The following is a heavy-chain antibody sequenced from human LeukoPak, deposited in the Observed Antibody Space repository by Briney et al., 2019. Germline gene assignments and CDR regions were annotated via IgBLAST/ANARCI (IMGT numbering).Heavy chain of an antibody. Sequence: GSLRLSCAASGFTFSDYYMSWIRQSPGKGLEWIGYIYYTGTSYNPSLKSRVTISADTSKNQFSLKLISVTAADTAVYYCASRKLGNDYWGQGTLVTVSS. V-gene: IGHV4-59*01. D-gene: IGHD7-27*01. CDR3: ASRKLGNDY. CDR2: IYYTGT. CDR1: GFTFSDYY. J-gene: IGHJ4*02.